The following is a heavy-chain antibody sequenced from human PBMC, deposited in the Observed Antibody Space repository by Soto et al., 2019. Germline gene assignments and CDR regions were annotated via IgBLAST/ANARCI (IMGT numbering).Heavy chain of an antibody. CDR2: IYYSGST. D-gene: IGHD3-22*01. CDR1: GGSISSGGYY. J-gene: IGHJ5*02. CDR3: ARGYQGYYPNWFDP. Sequence: SLTGTVSGGSISSGGYYWSWIRQHPGKGLEWIGYIYYSGSTYYNPSLKSRVTISVDTSKNQFSLKLSSVAAADTAVYYCARGYQGYYPNWFDPWGQGTLVTVSS. V-gene: IGHV4-31*03.